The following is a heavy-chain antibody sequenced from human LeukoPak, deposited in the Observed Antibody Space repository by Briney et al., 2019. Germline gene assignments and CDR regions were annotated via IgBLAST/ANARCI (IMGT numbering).Heavy chain of an antibody. CDR2: ISYDGSNK. V-gene: IGHV3-30*04. CDR3: ARVSCSSTSCKYPFDY. J-gene: IGHJ4*02. Sequence: GGSLRLSCAASGFTFSSYAMHWVRQAPGKGLEWVAVISYDGSNKYYADSVKGRFTISRDNSKNTLYLQMNSLRAEDTAVYYCARVSCSSTSCKYPFDYWGQGTLVTVSS. D-gene: IGHD2-2*01. CDR1: GFTFSSYA.